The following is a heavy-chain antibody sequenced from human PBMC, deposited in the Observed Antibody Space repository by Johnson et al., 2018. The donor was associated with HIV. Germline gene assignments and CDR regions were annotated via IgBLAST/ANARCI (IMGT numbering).Heavy chain of an antibody. J-gene: IGHJ3*02. CDR1: GFTFSSSG. Sequence: QVQLVESGGGVAQPGRSLRLSCAASGFTFSSSGMHWVRQAPGKGLEWVAFISYDGINKHYADSVRGRFTISRDISKNTLYLQMDSLRPDDTALYYCARGRKDIGAADGLDNDAFDMWGQGTLVTISS. V-gene: IGHV3-30*03. CDR3: ARGRKDIGAADGLDNDAFDM. CDR2: ISYDGINK. D-gene: IGHD6-13*01.